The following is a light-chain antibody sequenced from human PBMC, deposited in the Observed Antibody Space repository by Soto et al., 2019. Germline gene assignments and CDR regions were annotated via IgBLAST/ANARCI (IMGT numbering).Light chain of an antibody. CDR2: GNN. J-gene: IGLJ1*01. CDR3: QSYDSRLTAYV. Sequence: QSVLTQSPSVSGAPGQRVTISCTGSSSSIGAGYDVHWYHQLPGAAPKLLVSGNNNRPSGVPDRFSASKSGTSASLAITGLQTEDEAQYYCQSYDSRLTAYVFGTGTQLTVL. CDR1: SSSIGAGYD. V-gene: IGLV1-40*01.